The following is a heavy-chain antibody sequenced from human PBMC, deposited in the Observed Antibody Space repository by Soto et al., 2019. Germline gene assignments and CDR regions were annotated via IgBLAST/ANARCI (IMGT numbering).Heavy chain of an antibody. CDR3: ATEKEVRATGVGDY. Sequence: QVQLVQSGAEVKKPGSSVKVSCKASGGTFSSYVISWVRQAPGQGLDWMGGIIPIFGTTNYAQKFQGRVTITASESMSTGYMELNNLRSEDTAVYYCATEKEVRATGVGDYWGQGNLVTVSS. CDR1: GGTFSSYV. D-gene: IGHD6-13*01. CDR2: IIPIFGTT. J-gene: IGHJ4*02. V-gene: IGHV1-69*01.